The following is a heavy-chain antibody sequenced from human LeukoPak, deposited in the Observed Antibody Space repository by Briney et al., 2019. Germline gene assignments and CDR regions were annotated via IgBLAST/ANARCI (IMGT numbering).Heavy chain of an antibody. Sequence: ASVRVSCKASGYTFTSYYMHWVRQAPGQGLEWMGIINPSGGSTSYAQKFQGRVTMTRDMSTSTDYMELSSLRSEDTAVYYCAIGGIAAAGTWGQGTLVTVYS. V-gene: IGHV1-46*01. CDR1: GYTFTSYY. CDR2: INPSGGST. D-gene: IGHD6-13*01. J-gene: IGHJ4*02. CDR3: AIGGIAAAGT.